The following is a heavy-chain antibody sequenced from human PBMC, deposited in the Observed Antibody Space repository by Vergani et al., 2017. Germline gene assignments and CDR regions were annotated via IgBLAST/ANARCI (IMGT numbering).Heavy chain of an antibody. CDR2: IYYSGST. J-gene: IGHJ1*01. D-gene: IGHD3-3*01. CDR3: ATETVYYDFGSGYYTGYFQH. Sequence: QVQLQESGPGLVKPSQTLSLTCTVSGGSISSGGYYWSWIRQHPGKGLEWIGYIYYSGSTYYNPSLKSRVTISVDTSKNQFSLKLSSVTAADTAVYYCATETVYYDFGSGYYTGYFQHWGQGTLVTVSS. V-gene: IGHV4-31*03. CDR1: GGSISSGGYY.